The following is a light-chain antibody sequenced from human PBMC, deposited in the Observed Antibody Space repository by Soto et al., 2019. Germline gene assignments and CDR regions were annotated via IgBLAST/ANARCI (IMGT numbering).Light chain of an antibody. CDR3: QQYNNWPPIT. CDR1: QSVSNN. CDR2: GAS. V-gene: IGKV3-15*01. Sequence: ERVMTQSPATLSVSPGERVTLSCRASQSVSNNLAWYQQKPGQAPRLLIYGASTRATGIPARFSGSGSGTEFTLTITSLQSEDFAVYHCQQYNNWPPITFGQGTRLEIK. J-gene: IGKJ5*01.